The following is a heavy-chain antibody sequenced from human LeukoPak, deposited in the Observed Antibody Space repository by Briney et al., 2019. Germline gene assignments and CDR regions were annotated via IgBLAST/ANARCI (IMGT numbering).Heavy chain of an antibody. Sequence: GGSLRLSCAASGFTFSSYWMHWVRQAPGKGLVWVSRINTYGSSTRYADSVKGRFTISRDNAKNTLYLQMNSLRAEDTAVYYCARSDYDVLTGYYPFDYWGQGTLVTVSS. CDR3: ARSDYDVLTGYYPFDY. J-gene: IGHJ4*02. CDR1: GFTFSSYW. D-gene: IGHD3-9*01. V-gene: IGHV3-74*01. CDR2: INTYGSST.